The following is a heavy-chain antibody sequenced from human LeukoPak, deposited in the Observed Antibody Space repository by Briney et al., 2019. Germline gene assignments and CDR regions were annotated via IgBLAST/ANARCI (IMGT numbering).Heavy chain of an antibody. CDR1: GYTFTSYG. Sequence: RASVKVSCKASGYTFTSYGISWVRQAPGQGLEWMGWISAYNGNTNYAQKLQGRVTMTTDTSTSTAYMELRSLRSDDTAAYYCARASGGSYYIVLSKHTPLDYWGQGTLVTVSS. CDR3: ARASGGSYYIVLSKHTPLDY. CDR2: ISAYNGNT. D-gene: IGHD1-26*01. V-gene: IGHV1-18*01. J-gene: IGHJ4*02.